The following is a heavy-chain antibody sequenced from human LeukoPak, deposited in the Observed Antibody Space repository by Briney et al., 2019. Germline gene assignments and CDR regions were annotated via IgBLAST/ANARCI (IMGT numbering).Heavy chain of an antibody. CDR3: ARSIFLVGAPTFDY. Sequence: ASVKVSCKASGGTFSSYAISWVRQAPGQGLEWMGGIIPIFGTANYAQKFQGRVTITTDEPTSTAYMELSSLRSEDTAVYYCARSIFLVGAPTFDYWGQGTLVTVSS. J-gene: IGHJ4*02. V-gene: IGHV1-69*05. D-gene: IGHD1-26*01. CDR2: IIPIFGTA. CDR1: GGTFSSYA.